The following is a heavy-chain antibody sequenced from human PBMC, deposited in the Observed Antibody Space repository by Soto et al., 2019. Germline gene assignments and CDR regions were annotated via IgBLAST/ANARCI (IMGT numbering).Heavy chain of an antibody. CDR3: ARLSRDYCTNGVCYTNYYYNGIDG. CDR1: GGTFSSYA. J-gene: IGHJ6*02. Sequence: QVQLVQSGAEVKKPESSVKVSCKASGGTFSSYAISWVRQAPGQGLEWMGGIIPIFGTANYAQKFQGRVTVTADEFTSTAYMELSRMRSEDTAVYYCARLSRDYCTNGVCYTNYYYNGIDGWGHVTTVTVSS. D-gene: IGHD2-8*01. V-gene: IGHV1-69*12. CDR2: IIPIFGTA.